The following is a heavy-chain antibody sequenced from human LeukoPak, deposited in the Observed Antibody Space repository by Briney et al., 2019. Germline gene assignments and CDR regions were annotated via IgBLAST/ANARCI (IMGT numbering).Heavy chain of an antibody. CDR2: IKQDGSEK. CDR3: ARDEGWFDP. Sequence: GGSLRLSCAASGFTFSNYWTSWVRQAPGKGLEWVANIKQDGSEKYYVDSVKGRFSISRDNAKNSLYMQMNSLRAEDTAVYYCARDEGWFDPWGQGTLVTVSS. V-gene: IGHV3-7*01. CDR1: GFTFSNYW. J-gene: IGHJ5*02.